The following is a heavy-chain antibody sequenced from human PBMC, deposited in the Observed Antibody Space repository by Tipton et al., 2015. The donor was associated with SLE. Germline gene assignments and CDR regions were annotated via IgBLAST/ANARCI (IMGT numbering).Heavy chain of an antibody. D-gene: IGHD3-22*01. CDR2: INHSGST. V-gene: IGHV4-34*01. J-gene: IGHJ4*02. Sequence: TLSLTCAVYGGSFSGYYWSWIRQPPGKGLEWIGEINHSGSTNYNPSLKSRVTISVDTSKNQFSLKLSSVTAADTAVYYCARDGYYDGSGFGADYWGQGTLVTVSS. CDR1: GGSFSGYY. CDR3: ARDGYYDGSGFGADY.